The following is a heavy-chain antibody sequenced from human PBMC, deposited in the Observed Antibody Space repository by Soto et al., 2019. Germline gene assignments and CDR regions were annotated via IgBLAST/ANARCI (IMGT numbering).Heavy chain of an antibody. CDR2: ISAYNGNT. J-gene: IGHJ4*02. CDR1: GYTFTSYG. V-gene: IGHV1-18*04. CDR3: ARGSLVITAPPDS. D-gene: IGHD2-21*02. Sequence: QVQVVQSGAEVKKPGASVKVSCNVSGYTFTSYGINWVRQAPGQGLEWMGWISAYNGNTIYAENLQGRVTMTTDTSTSTAYMELRGLTSDDTALYYCARGSLVITAPPDSWGQGALVTVSS.